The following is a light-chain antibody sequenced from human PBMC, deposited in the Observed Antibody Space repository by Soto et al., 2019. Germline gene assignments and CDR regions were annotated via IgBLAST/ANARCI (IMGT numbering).Light chain of an antibody. V-gene: IGKV3-20*01. CDR3: QQYGNSPQT. CDR2: GAS. CDR1: QTVRNNY. Sequence: EFVLTQSPGTLSLSPGERATLSCRASQTVRNNYLAWYQQKPGQAPRVLIYGASSRATGIPNRFSGSWSGTDFTLTISRLEPEDFAVYYCQQYGNSPQTFGQGTKVDIK. J-gene: IGKJ1*01.